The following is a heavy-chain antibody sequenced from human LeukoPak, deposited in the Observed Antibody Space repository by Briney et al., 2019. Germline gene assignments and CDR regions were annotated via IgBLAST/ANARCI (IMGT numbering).Heavy chain of an antibody. J-gene: IGHJ6*03. V-gene: IGHV3-21*04. D-gene: IGHD6-19*01. CDR2: ISSSSSYI. CDR1: GFTFSIYS. CDR3: ARLGGIAVAATPYYFYYMDV. Sequence: PGGSLRLSCAASGFTFSIYSMNWVRQAPGKGLEWVSSISSSSSYIYYADSVKGRFTISRDNAKNSLYLQMNSLRAEDTAVYYCARLGGIAVAATPYYFYYMDVSGKGTTVTVSS.